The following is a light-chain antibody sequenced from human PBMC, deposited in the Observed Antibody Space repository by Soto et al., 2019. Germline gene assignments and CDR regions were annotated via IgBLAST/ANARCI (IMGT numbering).Light chain of an antibody. J-gene: IGKJ4*01. CDR2: DAS. CDR1: QSVSGH. V-gene: IGKV3-15*01. Sequence: EIVMTQSQATLSVSPVERPTLSCRASQSVSGHLAWYQQNPGQAPRLLIYDASTRATGIPARFSGSGSSTEFTLTISSLQSEDFAVYYCQQYHDWPLTFGGGTKVDIK. CDR3: QQYHDWPLT.